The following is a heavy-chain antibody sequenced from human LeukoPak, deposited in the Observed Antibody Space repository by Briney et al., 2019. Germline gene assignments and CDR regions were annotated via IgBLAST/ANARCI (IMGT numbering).Heavy chain of an antibody. CDR2: IYPGDSDT. D-gene: IGHD2-2*01. CDR1: GYSFTSYW. Sequence: GESLKISCKGSGYSFTSYWIGWVRQMPGKGLEWMGIIYPGDSDTRYSPSSQGQVTISADKSISTAYLQWSSLKASDTAMYYCARQVGYCSSTSCLGNWFDPWGQGTLVTVSS. J-gene: IGHJ5*02. CDR3: ARQVGYCSSTSCLGNWFDP. V-gene: IGHV5-51*01.